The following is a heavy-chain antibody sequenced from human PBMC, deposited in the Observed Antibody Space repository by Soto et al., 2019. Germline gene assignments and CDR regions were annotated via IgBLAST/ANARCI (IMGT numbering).Heavy chain of an antibody. CDR3: AKSIAARPNRYYYYMDV. CDR2: IIPILGIA. CDR1: GGTFSSYT. J-gene: IGHJ6*03. V-gene: IGHV1-69*02. Sequence: SVKVSCKASGGTFSSYTISWVRQAPGQGLEWMGRIIPILGIANYAQKFQGRVTVTAGKSTSTAYMELSSLRSEDTAVYYCAKSIAARPNRYYYYMDVWGKGTTVTVSS. D-gene: IGHD6-6*01.